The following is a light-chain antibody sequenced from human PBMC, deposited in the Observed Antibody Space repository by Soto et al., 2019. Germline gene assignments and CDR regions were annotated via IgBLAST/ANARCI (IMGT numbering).Light chain of an antibody. V-gene: IGKV3-11*01. CDR3: QQTFSVPLT. CDR1: QSVSSY. Sequence: EIVLTQSPATLSLSPGERATLSCRASQSVSSYLAWYQQKPGQAPRLLIYDASNRATGIPARFSGSGSGTDFTHTISSLEPEDFATYFCQQTFSVPLTFGGGTKVEVK. J-gene: IGKJ4*01. CDR2: DAS.